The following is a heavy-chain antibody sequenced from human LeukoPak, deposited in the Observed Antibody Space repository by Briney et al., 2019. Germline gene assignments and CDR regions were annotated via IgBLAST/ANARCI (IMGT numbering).Heavy chain of an antibody. V-gene: IGHV3-21*01. J-gene: IGHJ6*02. D-gene: IGHD6-19*01. CDR1: GFTFSSYS. CDR2: INSSSSYI. CDR3: ARDAVAVAGPYYYYGMDV. Sequence: GSLRLSCAASGFTFSSYSMNWVRQAPGKGLEWVSSINSSSSYIYYADSVKGRFTISRDNAKNSLYLQMNSLRAEDTAVYYCARDAVAVAGPYYYYGMDVWGQGTTVTVSS.